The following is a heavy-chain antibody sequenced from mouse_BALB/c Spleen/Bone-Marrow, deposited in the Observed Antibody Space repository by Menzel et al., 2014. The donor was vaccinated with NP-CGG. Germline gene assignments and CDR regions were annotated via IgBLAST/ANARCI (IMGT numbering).Heavy chain of an antibody. V-gene: IGHV1-20*02. J-gene: IGHJ4*01. CDR1: GYSFTGYF. CDR2: INPYNGDT. CDR3: ARGGLLRAMDY. D-gene: IGHD1-1*01. Sequence: VQLQQSGPELVKPGASVKISCKASGYSFTGYFMNWVMQSHGKSLEWIGRINPYNGDTFYNQKFKGKATLTVYKSSSTAHMRLRSLASEDSAVYYCARGGLLRAMDYWGQGTSVTVSS.